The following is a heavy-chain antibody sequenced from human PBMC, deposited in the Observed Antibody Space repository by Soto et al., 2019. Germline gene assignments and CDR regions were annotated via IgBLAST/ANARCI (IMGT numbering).Heavy chain of an antibody. CDR3: ARAGGLGAVAVDY. CDR2: IYHSGST. D-gene: IGHD6-19*01. CDR1: GGSISSGGSS. Sequence: QLQLQESGSGLVKPSQTLSLTCAVSGGSISSGGSSWSWIRQPPGKGLEWIGYIYHSGSTYYNPSLKSRVNISVHRSKTQFSLKLSSVTAADTAVYYCARAGGLGAVAVDYWGQGTLVTVSS. V-gene: IGHV4-30-2*01. J-gene: IGHJ4*02.